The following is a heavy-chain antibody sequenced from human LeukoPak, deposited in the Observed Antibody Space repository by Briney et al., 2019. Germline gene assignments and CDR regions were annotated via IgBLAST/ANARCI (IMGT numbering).Heavy chain of an antibody. Sequence: PSETLSLTCTVSGGSISSSSYCWVWIRQPPGKGLEWIGSMYYSGGTDYNPSLKSRVTISVDTSRNQFSLRLSSVTAADTAVYYCARQSGPYSSSWFDYWGQGTLVTVSS. J-gene: IGHJ4*02. CDR2: MYYSGGT. V-gene: IGHV4-39*01. CDR1: GGSISSSSYC. CDR3: ARQSGPYSSSWFDY. D-gene: IGHD6-13*01.